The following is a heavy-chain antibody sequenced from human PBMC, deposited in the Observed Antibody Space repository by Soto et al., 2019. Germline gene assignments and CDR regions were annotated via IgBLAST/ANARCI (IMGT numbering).Heavy chain of an antibody. V-gene: IGHV3-73*01. CDR2: IRSKANSYAT. D-gene: IGHD6-13*01. CDR3: TRLEAAAGTDYYYGMDV. Sequence: GGSLRLSCAASGFTFSGSAMHWVRQASGKGLEWVGRIRSKANSYATAYTASVKGRFTISRDDSKNTAYLQMNSLKTEDTSVYYCTRLEAAAGTDYYYGMDVWGQGTTVTVSS. J-gene: IGHJ6*02. CDR1: GFTFSGSA.